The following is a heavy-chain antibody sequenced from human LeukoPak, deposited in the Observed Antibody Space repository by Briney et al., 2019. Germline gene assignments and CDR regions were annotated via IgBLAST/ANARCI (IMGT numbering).Heavy chain of an antibody. J-gene: IGHJ4*02. D-gene: IGHD6-6*01. Sequence: PSETLSLTCTVSGYSISSGYYWGWIRQPPGKGLEWIGNIYHSGSTSYNPSLRSRVTTSVDTSKNQFSLKLSSVTAADTAVYYCAQFGSRPPNWGQGTLVTVSS. CDR3: AQFGSRPPN. CDR2: IYHSGST. CDR1: GYSISSGYY. V-gene: IGHV4-38-2*02.